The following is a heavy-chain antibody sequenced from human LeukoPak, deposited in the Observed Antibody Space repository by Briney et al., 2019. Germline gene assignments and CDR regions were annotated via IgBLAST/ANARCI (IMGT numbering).Heavy chain of an antibody. J-gene: IGHJ4*02. CDR1: GGSFSGYY. D-gene: IGHD4-23*01. V-gene: IGHV4-34*01. CDR2: INHSGST. Sequence: SETLSLTCAVYGGSFSGYYWSWIRQPPGKGLEWIGEINHSGSTNYNPSLKSRVTISVDTSKNQFSLKLSSVTAADTAVYYCARKIYGGPNGWDYWGQGTLVTVSS. CDR3: ARKIYGGPNGWDY.